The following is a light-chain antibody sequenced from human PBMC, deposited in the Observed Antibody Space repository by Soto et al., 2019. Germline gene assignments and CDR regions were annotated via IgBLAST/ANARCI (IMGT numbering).Light chain of an antibody. CDR3: CSYAGDSYV. Sequence: QSVLTQPASLSGSPGQPITISCTGTSSDVGNYNLVSWYQQHPGKAPKLMIYDVSKRPSGVSNRFSGSKSGNTASLTISGLQADEEADYYCCSYAGDSYVFGTGTKVPVL. CDR1: SSDVGNYNL. V-gene: IGLV2-23*02. J-gene: IGLJ1*01. CDR2: DVS.